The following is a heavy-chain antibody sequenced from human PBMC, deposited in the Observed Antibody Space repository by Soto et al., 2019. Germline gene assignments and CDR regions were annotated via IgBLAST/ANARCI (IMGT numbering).Heavy chain of an antibody. CDR3: ARHASRGYYYYYMDV. D-gene: IGHD3-16*01. V-gene: IGHV4-59*08. CDR1: GGSISSYY. J-gene: IGHJ6*03. CDR2: IYYSGST. Sequence: SETLSLTCTVSGGSISSYYWSWIRQPPGKGLEWIGNIYYSGSTNYNPSLKSRVTISVDTSKNQFSLKLSSVTAADTAVYYCARHASRGYYYYYMDVWGKGTTVTVSS.